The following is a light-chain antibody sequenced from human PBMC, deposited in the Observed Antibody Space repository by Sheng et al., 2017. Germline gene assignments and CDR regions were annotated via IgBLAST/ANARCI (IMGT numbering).Light chain of an antibody. CDR3: AAWDDSLNGPV. CDR1: SSNIGSNA. CDR2: SNN. V-gene: IGLV1-44*01. Sequence: QSVLTQPPSASVTPGQRVTISCSGSSSNIGSNAVNWYQQLPGTAPKLLIYSNNQRPSGVPDRFSGSKSDTSASLAISGLQSEDEADYYCAAWDDSLNGPVFGGGTKLTVL. J-gene: IGLJ2*01.